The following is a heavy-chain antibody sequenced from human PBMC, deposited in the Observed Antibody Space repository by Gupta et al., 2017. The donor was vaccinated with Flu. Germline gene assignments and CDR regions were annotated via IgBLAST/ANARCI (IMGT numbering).Heavy chain of an antibody. CDR2: SGST. D-gene: IGHD2-2*02. V-gene: IGHV4-34*01. J-gene: IGHJ6*02. Sequence: SGSTNYNPSLKSRVTISVDTSKNQFSLKLSSVTAADTAVYYCATRLGYCSSTSCYKAMDVWGQGTTVTVSS. CDR3: ATRLGYCSSTSCYKAMDV.